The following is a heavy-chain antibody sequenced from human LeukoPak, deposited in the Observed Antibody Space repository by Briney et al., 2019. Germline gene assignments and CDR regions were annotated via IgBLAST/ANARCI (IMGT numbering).Heavy chain of an antibody. Sequence: SETLSLTCTVSGASFSSSPYFWGWVRQPPGKGLEWVGSVSDSGRALYNPSLKSRVTISIDTFKNDFSLRLTSVAAADTAVYYCARAGSSIAARPPDYWGQGTLVIVSS. V-gene: IGHV4-39*07. CDR2: VSDSGRA. D-gene: IGHD6-6*01. J-gene: IGHJ4*02. CDR1: GASFSSSPYF. CDR3: ARAGSSIAARPPDY.